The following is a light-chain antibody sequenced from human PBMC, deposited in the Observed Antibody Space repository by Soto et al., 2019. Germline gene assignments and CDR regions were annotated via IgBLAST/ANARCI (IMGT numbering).Light chain of an antibody. J-gene: IGLJ3*02. V-gene: IGLV1-44*01. Sequence: QAVVTQPPSASGTPGQRVTISCSGSDSSIGRNTVNWYQHLSGTAPKLLIYTNNQRPPGVPDRFSGSKSGTSASLAISGLQSEDEADYYCAAWDDSLNGPVFGGGTKLTVL. CDR2: TNN. CDR3: AAWDDSLNGPV. CDR1: DSSIGRNT.